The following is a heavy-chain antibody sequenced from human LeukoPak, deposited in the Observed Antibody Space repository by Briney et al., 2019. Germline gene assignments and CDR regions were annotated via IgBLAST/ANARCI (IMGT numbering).Heavy chain of an antibody. D-gene: IGHD1-1*01. CDR2: IYSGGST. V-gene: IGHV3-66*01. Sequence: GGSLRLSCAASGFTVSRDYMNWVRQAPGKGLEWVSVIYSGGSTTYADSVKGRFAISRDESGTTVFLQMNSLKDEDTGIYYYARGSLEDLSDWGQGTLVTVSS. J-gene: IGHJ4*02. CDR1: GFTVSRDY. CDR3: ARGSLEDLSD.